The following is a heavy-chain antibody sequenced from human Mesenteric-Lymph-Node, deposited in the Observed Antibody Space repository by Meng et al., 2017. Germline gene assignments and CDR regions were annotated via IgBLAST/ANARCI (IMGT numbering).Heavy chain of an antibody. V-gene: IGHV1-3*01. CDR1: GYTFTSYA. D-gene: IGHD1-26*01. J-gene: IGHJ4*02. Sequence: QVQLVQSGAEVKKPGASVKVSCKASGYTFTSYAMHWVRQAPGQRLEWMGWINAGNGSTKYSQKFQGRVTITRDTSASTAYMELSSLRSEDTAVYYCARVGGATAPRYYFDYWGQGTLVTVSS. CDR3: ARVGGATAPRYYFDY. CDR2: INAGNGST.